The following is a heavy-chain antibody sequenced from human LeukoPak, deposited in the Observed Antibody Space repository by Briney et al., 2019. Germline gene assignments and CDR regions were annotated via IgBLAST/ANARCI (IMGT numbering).Heavy chain of an antibody. V-gene: IGHV3-7*01. Sequence: GGSLRLSCAASGFTFSSYWMSWVRQAPGKGLEWVANIEQYGSEKYYVDSVKGRFTISRDNAKNSLYLQMNSLRAEDTAVYYCAREDPGDIWSGYPPYYFDYWGQGTLVTVSS. CDR1: GFTFSSYW. CDR2: IEQYGSEK. J-gene: IGHJ4*02. D-gene: IGHD3-3*01. CDR3: AREDPGDIWSGYPPYYFDY.